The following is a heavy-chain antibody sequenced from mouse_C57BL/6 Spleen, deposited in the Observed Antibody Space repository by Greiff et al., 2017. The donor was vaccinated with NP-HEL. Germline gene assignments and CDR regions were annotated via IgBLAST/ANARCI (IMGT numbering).Heavy chain of an antibody. D-gene: IGHD1-1*01. V-gene: IGHV6-6*01. Sequence: EVKLVESGGGLVQPGGSMKLSCAASGFTFSDAWMDWVRQSPEKGLEWVAEIRNKANNHATYYAESVKGRFTISRDDSKSSVYLQMNSLRAEDTGIYYCTRSHYYGSSPWFAYWGQGTLVTVSA. CDR1: GFTFSDAW. J-gene: IGHJ3*01. CDR2: IRNKANNHAT. CDR3: TRSHYYGSSPWFAY.